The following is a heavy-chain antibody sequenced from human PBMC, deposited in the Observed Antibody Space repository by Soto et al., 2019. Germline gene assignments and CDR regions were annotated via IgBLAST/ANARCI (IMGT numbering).Heavy chain of an antibody. Sequence: QLVQSGAEVKKPGASVKVFCKTSGPTFIAYYIHWVRQAPGQGLEWMGWIDPKSGGTTYEQKFLGRVTMTRDASINTAYMELNRLTSDDTAVYYCARVSVDVPEWGQGTLLTVSS. V-gene: IGHV1-2*02. CDR1: GPTFIAYY. CDR3: ARVSVDVPE. CDR2: IDPKSGGT. J-gene: IGHJ4*02. D-gene: IGHD5-12*01.